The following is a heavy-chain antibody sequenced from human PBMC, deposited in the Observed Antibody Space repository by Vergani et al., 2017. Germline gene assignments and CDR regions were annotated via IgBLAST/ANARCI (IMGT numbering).Heavy chain of an antibody. CDR2: IYWTEDK. V-gene: IGHV2-5*01. Sequence: QITLKESGPALVKPTQTLTLTCTFSGFSLNSSGVGVGWIRQPPGKALEWLALIYWTEDKRYSPSLKTRLTITKDTSKNQVVLTMTSVDPVDTATYYCAHVRGSTNWAGGMDVWGQGTTVTVSS. CDR1: GFSLNSSGVG. CDR3: AHVRGSTNWAGGMDV. D-gene: IGHD2-2*01. J-gene: IGHJ6*02.